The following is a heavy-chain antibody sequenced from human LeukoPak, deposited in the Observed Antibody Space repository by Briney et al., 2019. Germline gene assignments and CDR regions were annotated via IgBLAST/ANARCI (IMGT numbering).Heavy chain of an antibody. CDR2: ISSSSSTI. V-gene: IGHV3-48*01. CDR3: ARDSHVLWFGDFDY. J-gene: IGHJ4*02. Sequence: GGSLRLSCAASGFTFSSYSMNWVRQAPGKGLEWVSYISSSSSTIYYADSVKGRFTISRDNAKNSLYLQMNSLRAEDTAVYYCARDSHVLWFGDFDYWGQGTLVTVSS. CDR1: GFTFSSYS. D-gene: IGHD3-10*01.